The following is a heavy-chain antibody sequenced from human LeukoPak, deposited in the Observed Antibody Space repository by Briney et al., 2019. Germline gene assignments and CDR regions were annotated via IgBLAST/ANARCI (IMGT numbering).Heavy chain of an antibody. CDR2: ITWNGGST. D-gene: IGHD6-19*01. CDR1: GFTFDDYG. J-gene: IGHJ4*02. Sequence: GGSLRLSCAASGFTFDDYGMSWVRQAPGKGLEWVSGITWNGGSTGYADSVKGRFTISRDDAKNSLYLQMNSLRAEDTALYYCARDPGDIVVAGTFDYWGQGTLVTVSS. CDR3: ARDPGDIVVAGTFDY. V-gene: IGHV3-20*04.